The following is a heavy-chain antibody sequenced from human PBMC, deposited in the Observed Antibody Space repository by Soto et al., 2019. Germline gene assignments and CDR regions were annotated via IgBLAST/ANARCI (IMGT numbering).Heavy chain of an antibody. J-gene: IGHJ2*01. CDR1: GFTFSTYS. CDR2: ISSSSSTI. D-gene: IGHD3-22*01. CDR3: ARVLNYYDRGADYWYYDF. V-gene: IGHV3-48*01. Sequence: GGSLRLSCAASGFTFSTYSMNWVRQAPGKGLEWVSYISSSSSTIFYTDSVKGRFTVSRDNAKNSLYLQMNSLRVEDTAVYYCARVLNYYDRGADYWYYDFWGRGTLVTVSS.